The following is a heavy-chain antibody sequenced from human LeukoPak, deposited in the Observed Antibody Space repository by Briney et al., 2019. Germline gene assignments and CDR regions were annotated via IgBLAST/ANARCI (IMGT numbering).Heavy chain of an antibody. V-gene: IGHV1-46*01. CDR3: AAPGASGFVGNFWSGPLDY. CDR2: INPNAGST. Sequence: ASVKVSCRASGYTFTSHYMHWVRQAPGQGLEWMGIINPNAGSTYYPQKFRGRVTMTRDTSTSTVYMELTSLRSDDTAVYYCAAPGASGFVGNFWSGPLDYWGQGTLVSVSS. CDR1: GYTFTSHY. D-gene: IGHD3-3*01. J-gene: IGHJ4*02.